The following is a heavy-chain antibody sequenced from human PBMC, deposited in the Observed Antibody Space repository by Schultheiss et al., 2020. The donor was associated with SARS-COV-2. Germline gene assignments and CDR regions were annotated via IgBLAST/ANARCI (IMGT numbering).Heavy chain of an antibody. CDR2: ISSGGGST. D-gene: IGHD3-16*01. CDR1: GFTFSSYA. J-gene: IGHJ6*02. V-gene: IGHV3-23*01. CDR3: AKAVWRPILPYGMDV. Sequence: GGSLRLSCAASGFTFSSYAMSWVRQAPGKGLEWVSAISSGGGSTYYPDSVKGRFTISRDNAKKSLYLQMNSLIAEDVAVYSCAKAVWRPILPYGMDVWGQGTTVTVSS.